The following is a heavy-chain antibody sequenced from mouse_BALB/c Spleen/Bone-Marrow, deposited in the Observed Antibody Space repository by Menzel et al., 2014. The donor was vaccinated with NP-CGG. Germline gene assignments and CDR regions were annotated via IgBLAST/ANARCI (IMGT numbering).Heavy chain of an antibody. CDR3: TRGLGWFGY. CDR1: GFTFSDYY. J-gene: IGHJ3*01. D-gene: IGHD4-1*01. Sequence: EVHLVESGGDLVKPGGSLRLSCAASGFTFSDYYMYWIRQTPEKGLEWVATISDGGSYTNYADSVKGRFTISRDNAKNNLYLQMSSLKSEDTAMYYCTRGLGWFGYWGQGTLVTVSA. V-gene: IGHV5-4*02. CDR2: ISDGGSYT.